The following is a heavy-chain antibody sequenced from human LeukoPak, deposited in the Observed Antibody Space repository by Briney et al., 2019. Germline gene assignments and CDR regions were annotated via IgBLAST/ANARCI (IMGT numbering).Heavy chain of an antibody. CDR2: ISGDATTK. J-gene: IGHJ4*02. V-gene: IGHV3-30-3*02. Sequence: QAGGSLRLSCAASGFTFSRYATHWVRQAPGKGLEWVAVISGDATTKRYADSVEGRFTISRDNSDNTLYLQMDSLRGDDTAVYYCAKKGGTSGATDYFDYWGQGTLVSVSS. D-gene: IGHD5-12*01. CDR1: GFTFSRYA. CDR3: AKKGGTSGATDYFDY.